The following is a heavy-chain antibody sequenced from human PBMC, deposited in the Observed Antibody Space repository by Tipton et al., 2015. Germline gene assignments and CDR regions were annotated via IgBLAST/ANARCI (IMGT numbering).Heavy chain of an antibody. CDR2: VNPSAGSK. V-gene: IGHV1-46*01. CDR3: ARVTIFGVPGGFES. CDR1: GYTFSTYY. Sequence: QSGPEVKKPGASVKVSCKASGYTFSTYYLHWVRQAPGQGLEWMGIVNPSAGSKTYAQKFEGRVTMTRDTSISTAYMELSRLRSDDTAVYYCARVTIFGVPGGFESWGQGTLVTVSS. J-gene: IGHJ4*02. D-gene: IGHD3-3*01.